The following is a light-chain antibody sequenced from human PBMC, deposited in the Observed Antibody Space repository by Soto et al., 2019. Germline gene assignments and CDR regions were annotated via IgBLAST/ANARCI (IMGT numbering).Light chain of an antibody. CDR2: GAS. J-gene: IGKJ5*01. Sequence: EIVMTQSPAPLSVSPGERATLSCRASQSVSSNLAWYQQKPGQAPRLLIYGASSRATGIPVRFSGSGSGTEFTPTISSLQSEDFAVYYCQQYNNWPLTFGQGTRLEI. CDR1: QSVSSN. V-gene: IGKV3-15*01. CDR3: QQYNNWPLT.